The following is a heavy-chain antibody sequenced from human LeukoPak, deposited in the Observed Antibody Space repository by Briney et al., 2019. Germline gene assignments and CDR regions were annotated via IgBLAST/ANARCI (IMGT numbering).Heavy chain of an antibody. V-gene: IGHV4-59*01. D-gene: IGHD5-18*01. CDR3: ARGLWGAMAYFFDY. Sequence: PSETLSLTCIVSGGSLSSYYWSWIRPPPGKGLEWIGYIYYSGSTNYNPSLKSRVTISVDTSKNQFSLKLSSVTAADTAVYYCARGLWGAMAYFFDYWGQGTLVTVSS. CDR1: GGSLSSYY. J-gene: IGHJ4*02. CDR2: IYYSGST.